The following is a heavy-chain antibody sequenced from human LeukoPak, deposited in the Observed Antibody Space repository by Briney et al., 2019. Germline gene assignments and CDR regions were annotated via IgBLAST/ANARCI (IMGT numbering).Heavy chain of an antibody. Sequence: ASVKVSCKASGYTFTGYYMHWVRQATGQGLEWMGWMNPNSGNTGYAQKFQGRVTMTRNTSISTAYMELSSLRSEDTAVYYCARGDTYYDFWSGYRGYYYYGMDVWGQGTTVTVSS. CDR1: GYTFTGYY. V-gene: IGHV1-8*02. D-gene: IGHD3-3*01. J-gene: IGHJ6*02. CDR2: MNPNSGNT. CDR3: ARGDTYYDFWSGYRGYYYYGMDV.